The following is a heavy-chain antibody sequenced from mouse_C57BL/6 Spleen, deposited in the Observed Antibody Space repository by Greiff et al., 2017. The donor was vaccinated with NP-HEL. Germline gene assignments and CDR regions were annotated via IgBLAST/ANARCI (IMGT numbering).Heavy chain of an antibody. V-gene: IGHV1-5*01. CDR3: TRGDGYYVYWYFDV. J-gene: IGHJ1*03. D-gene: IGHD2-3*01. CDR1: GYTFTSYW. CDR2: IYPGNSDT. Sequence: VQLQQSGTVLARPGASVKMSCKTSGYTFTSYWMHWVKQRPGQGLDWIGAIYPGNSDTSYNQKFKGKATLTAVTSASTAYMELSSLTNEDSAVDYCTRGDGYYVYWYFDVWGTGTTVTVSA.